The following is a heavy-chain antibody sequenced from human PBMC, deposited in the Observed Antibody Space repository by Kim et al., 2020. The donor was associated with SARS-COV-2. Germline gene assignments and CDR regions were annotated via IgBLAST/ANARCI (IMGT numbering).Heavy chain of an antibody. CDR1: GFTFSSYA. CDR2: ISGSGGST. Sequence: GGSLRLSCAASGFTFSSYAMSWVRQAPGKGLEWVSAISGSGGSTYYADSVKGRFTISRDNSKNTLYLQMNSLRAEDTAVYYCAKVPPYSSSWYSPYFFDYWGQGTLVTVSS. J-gene: IGHJ4*02. V-gene: IGHV3-23*01. D-gene: IGHD6-13*01. CDR3: AKVPPYSSSWYSPYFFDY.